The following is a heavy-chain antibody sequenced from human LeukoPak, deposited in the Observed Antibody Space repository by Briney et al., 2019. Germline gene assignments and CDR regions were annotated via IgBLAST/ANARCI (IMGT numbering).Heavy chain of an antibody. Sequence: GGSLRLSCAASGFTFSSYAMSWVRPAPWKGLEWVSAISGSGGSTYYADSVKGRFTISRDNSKNTLYLQMNSLRAEDTAVYYCAKVSGSWDFDYWGQGTLVTVSS. CDR3: AKVSGSWDFDY. V-gene: IGHV3-23*01. J-gene: IGHJ4*02. CDR1: GFTFSSYA. D-gene: IGHD6-13*01. CDR2: ISGSGGST.